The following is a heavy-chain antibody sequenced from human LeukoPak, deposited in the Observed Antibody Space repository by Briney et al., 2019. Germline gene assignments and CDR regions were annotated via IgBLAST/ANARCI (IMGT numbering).Heavy chain of an antibody. CDR2: INTNTGNP. Sequence: ASVKVSCKASGGTFSSHAMSWVRQAPGQGLEWMGWINTNTGNPTYAQGFTGRFAFSLDTSVSTAYLQISSLKAEDTAVYYCARIAPYYYDSSGYFPSDYWGQGTLVTVSS. CDR1: GGTFSSHA. V-gene: IGHV7-4-1*02. CDR3: ARIAPYYYDSSGYFPSDY. J-gene: IGHJ4*02. D-gene: IGHD3-22*01.